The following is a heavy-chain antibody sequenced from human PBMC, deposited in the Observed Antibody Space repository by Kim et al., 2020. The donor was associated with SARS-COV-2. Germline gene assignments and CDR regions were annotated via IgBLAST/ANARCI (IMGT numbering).Heavy chain of an antibody. CDR1: GFTFSSYW. D-gene: IGHD2-21*02. V-gene: IGHV3-74*01. Sequence: GGSLRLSCAASGFTFSSYWMHWVRQAPGKGLVWVSRINSDGSSTSYADSVKGRFTISRDNAKNTLYLQMNSLRAEDTAVYYCARGVVTAFHDAFDIWGQGTMVTVSS. CDR3: ARGVVTAFHDAFDI. CDR2: INSDGSST. J-gene: IGHJ3*02.